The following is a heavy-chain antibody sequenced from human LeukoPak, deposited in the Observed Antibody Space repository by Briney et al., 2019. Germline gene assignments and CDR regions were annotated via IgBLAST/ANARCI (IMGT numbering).Heavy chain of an antibody. J-gene: IGHJ4*02. CDR3: AKISGWYEEGLEYFDY. V-gene: IGHV3-33*06. CDR1: GFTFSSYG. CDR2: IWYDGSNK. Sequence: GRSLRLSCAASGFTFSSYGMHWVRQAPGKGLEWVAVIWYDGSNKYYADSVKGRFTISRDNSKNTLYLQMNSLRAEDTAVYYCAKISGWYEEGLEYFDYWGQGTLVTVSS. D-gene: IGHD6-19*01.